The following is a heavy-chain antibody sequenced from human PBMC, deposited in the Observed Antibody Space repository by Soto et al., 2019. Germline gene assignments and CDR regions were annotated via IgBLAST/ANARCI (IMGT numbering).Heavy chain of an antibody. CDR3: ARVQFPWFGDDDPRGLLYYYFDY. CDR2: INAGNGNT. V-gene: IGHV1-3*01. Sequence: ASVKVSCKASGYTFTSYAMHWVRQAPGRRLEWMGWINAGNGNTKYSQKFQGRVTITRDTSASTAYMELSSLRSEDTAVYYSARVQFPWFGDDDPRGLLYYYFDYWGQGTLVTVSS. CDR1: GYTFTSYA. J-gene: IGHJ4*02. D-gene: IGHD3-10*01.